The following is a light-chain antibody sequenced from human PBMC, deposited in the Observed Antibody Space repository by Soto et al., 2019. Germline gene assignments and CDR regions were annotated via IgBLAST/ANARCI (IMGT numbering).Light chain of an antibody. J-gene: IGLJ2*01. CDR1: SSDVGGYKY. CDR2: EVS. Sequence: QPVLTQPASVSGSPGQSITISCTGTSSDVGGYKYVSWYQQHPGKAPKLMIYEVSNRPSGVSNRFSGSKSGNTASLTISGLQAEDEADYYCSSYTSSTLEVFGGGTKLTVL. CDR3: SSYTSSTLEV. V-gene: IGLV2-14*01.